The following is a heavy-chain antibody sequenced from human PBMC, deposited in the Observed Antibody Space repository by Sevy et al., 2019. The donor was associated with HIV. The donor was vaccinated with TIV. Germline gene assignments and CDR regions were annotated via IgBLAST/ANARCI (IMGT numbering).Heavy chain of an antibody. V-gene: IGHV1-69*13. Sequence: ASVKVSCKVSGGSFNNYIFTWVRQAPGQGLEWMGDINPFFPTPNYAQKVQGRLTITADELTSTAYMELISLRYDDTAVYYCARVISCGGDCYYFDDWGQGTLVTVSS. CDR1: GGSFNNYI. CDR3: ARVISCGGDCYYFDD. CDR2: INPFFPTP. J-gene: IGHJ4*02. D-gene: IGHD2-21*02.